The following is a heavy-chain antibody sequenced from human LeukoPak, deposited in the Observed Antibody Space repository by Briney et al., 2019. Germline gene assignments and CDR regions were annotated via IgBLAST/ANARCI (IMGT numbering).Heavy chain of an antibody. V-gene: IGHV4-34*01. D-gene: IGHD2-2*03. Sequence: PSETLSLTCAVYGGSFNGYYWSWIRQPPGKGLEWIGEINHSGSTNYNPSLKSRVTISVDTSKNQFSLKLSSVTAADTAVYYCARHGLDIVVVPAAPAQYYYYYMDVWGKGTTVTISS. CDR1: GGSFNGYY. CDR2: INHSGST. J-gene: IGHJ6*03. CDR3: ARHGLDIVVVPAAPAQYYYYYMDV.